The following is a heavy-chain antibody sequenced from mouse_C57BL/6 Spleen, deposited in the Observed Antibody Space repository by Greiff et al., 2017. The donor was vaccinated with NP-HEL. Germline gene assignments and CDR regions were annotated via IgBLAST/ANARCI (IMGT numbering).Heavy chain of an antibody. Sequence: QVQLKESGAELVRPGTSVKVSCKASGYAFTNYLIEWVKQRPGQGLEWIGVINPGSGGTNYNEKIKGKATLTADKSSSTAYMQLSSLTSEDSAVYFCARSEDYDGYWYFDVWGTGTTVTVSS. CDR1: GYAFTNYL. D-gene: IGHD2-4*01. CDR2: INPGSGGT. V-gene: IGHV1-54*01. J-gene: IGHJ1*03. CDR3: ARSEDYDGYWYFDV.